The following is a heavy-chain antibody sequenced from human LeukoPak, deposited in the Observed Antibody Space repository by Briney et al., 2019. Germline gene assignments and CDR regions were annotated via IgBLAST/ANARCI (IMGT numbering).Heavy chain of an antibody. J-gene: IGHJ4*02. Sequence: PGGTLRLSCAASGFTFSSYGMSWVRQAPGKVLEWVSAVSSSGYSTYYADSVKGRFTISRDNAKNSLYLQMNSLRAEDTAVYYCARDQVRLRLCDYWGQGTLVTVSS. D-gene: IGHD4-17*01. V-gene: IGHV3-23*01. CDR1: GFTFSSYG. CDR3: ARDQVRLRLCDY. CDR2: VSSSGYST.